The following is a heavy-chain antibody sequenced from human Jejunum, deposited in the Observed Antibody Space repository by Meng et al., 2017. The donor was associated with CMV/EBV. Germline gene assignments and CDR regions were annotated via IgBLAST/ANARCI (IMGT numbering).Heavy chain of an antibody. CDR1: GFTFSGFW. CDR2: IKEDGSDI. J-gene: IGHJ4*02. Sequence: LSCVASGFTFSGFWMGWVRQTPGRGPEWVANIKEDGSDISYVDSVRGRFTISRDNAKNSLYLQMNSLTAEDTALYYCMRAHPLGTWGQGTLVTVSS. CDR3: MRAHPLGT. D-gene: IGHD7-27*01. V-gene: IGHV3-7*04.